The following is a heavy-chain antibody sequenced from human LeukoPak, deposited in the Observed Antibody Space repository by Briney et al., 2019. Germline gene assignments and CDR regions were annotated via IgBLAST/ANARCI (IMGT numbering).Heavy chain of an antibody. CDR2: ISYDGSNK. V-gene: IGHV3-30-3*01. Sequence: GGSLRLSCAASGFTFSSYAMHWVRQAPGKGLEWVAVISYDGSNKYYADSVKGRFTISRDNSKNTLYLQMNSLRAEDTAVYYCARDGLMGRDGYTRRSGMDVWGQGTTVTVSS. J-gene: IGHJ6*02. CDR1: GFTFSSYA. CDR3: ARDGLMGRDGYTRRSGMDV. D-gene: IGHD5-24*01.